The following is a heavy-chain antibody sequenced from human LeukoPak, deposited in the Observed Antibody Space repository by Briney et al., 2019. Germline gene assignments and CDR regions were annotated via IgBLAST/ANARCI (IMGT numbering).Heavy chain of an antibody. D-gene: IGHD6-13*01. CDR3: ARDSSSWYGSPDY. CDR2: INPNSGGT. Sequence: ASVKVSCTTSGYTFTAYYIHWVRQAPGQGLEWMGWINPNSGGTNYAQKFQGRVTMTRNTSISTAYMELSSLRSEDTAVYYCARDSSSWYGSPDYWGQGTLVTVSS. J-gene: IGHJ4*02. V-gene: IGHV1-2*02. CDR1: GYTFTAYY.